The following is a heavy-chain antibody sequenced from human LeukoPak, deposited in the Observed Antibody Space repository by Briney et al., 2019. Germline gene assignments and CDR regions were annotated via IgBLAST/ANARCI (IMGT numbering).Heavy chain of an antibody. Sequence: GGSLRLSCAASGFSFSSYAMSWVRQAPGKGLEGVSAISGSGGSTYYADSVKGRFTISRDNSKNTLYLQMNSLRAEDTAVYYCAKDPRAGGDYIRDYYFDYWGQGTLVTVSS. J-gene: IGHJ4*02. V-gene: IGHV3-23*01. CDR1: GFSFSSYA. CDR3: AKDPRAGGDYIRDYYFDY. D-gene: IGHD4-17*01. CDR2: ISGSGGST.